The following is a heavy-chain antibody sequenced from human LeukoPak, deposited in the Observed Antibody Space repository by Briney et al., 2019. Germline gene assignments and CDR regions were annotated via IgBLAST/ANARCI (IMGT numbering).Heavy chain of an antibody. D-gene: IGHD6-13*01. CDR3: ARQYSNNWYDDRGWFDP. Sequence: SETLSLTCTVSGGSISSYYWSWIRQPAGKGLEWIGRIYTSGSTNYNPSLKSRVTMSVDTSKNQFSLKLSSVTAADTAVYYCARQYSNNWYDDRGWFDPWGQGTLVTVSS. CDR1: GGSISSYY. CDR2: IYTSGST. J-gene: IGHJ5*02. V-gene: IGHV4-4*07.